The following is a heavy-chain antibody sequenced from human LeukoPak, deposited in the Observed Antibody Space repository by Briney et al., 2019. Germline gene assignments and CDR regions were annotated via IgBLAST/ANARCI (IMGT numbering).Heavy chain of an antibody. CDR2: IYTSGST. Sequence: PSQTLSLTCTVSGGSISSGSCYWSWIRQPAGKGLEWIGRIYTSGSTNYNPSLKSRVTISVDTSKNQFSLKLSSVTAADTAVYYCARVGVAHFSRMVTAIRNWFDPWGQGTLVTVSS. V-gene: IGHV4-61*02. D-gene: IGHD2-21*02. J-gene: IGHJ5*02. CDR1: GGSISSGSCY. CDR3: ARVGVAHFSRMVTAIRNWFDP.